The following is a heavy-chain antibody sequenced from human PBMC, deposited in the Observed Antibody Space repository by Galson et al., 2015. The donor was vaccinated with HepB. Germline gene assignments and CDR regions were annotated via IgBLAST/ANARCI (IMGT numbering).Heavy chain of an antibody. CDR3: ASVSRNYFYHGMDV. J-gene: IGHJ6*02. CDR2: IYSGGST. CDR1: GFIVSRSY. Sequence: SLRLSCAASGFIVSRSYMSWVRQAPGKGLEWVSLIYSGGSTYFADSVQGRFTISRDSSKNTLYLQMNSLRAEDTAMYYCASVSRNYFYHGMDVWGRGTTVTVSS. V-gene: IGHV3-53*01. D-gene: IGHD3-10*01.